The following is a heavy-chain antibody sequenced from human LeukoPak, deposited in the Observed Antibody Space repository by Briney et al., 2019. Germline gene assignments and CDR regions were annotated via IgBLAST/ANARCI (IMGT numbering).Heavy chain of an antibody. V-gene: IGHV1-18*01. D-gene: IGHD1-26*01. J-gene: IGHJ3*02. CDR1: GYTFTSYG. Sequence: VASVKVFCKASGYTFTSYGISWVRQAPGQGLEWMGWISAYNGNTNYAQKRQGRFTMTTDTSTSTAYMELRSLRSDDTAVYYCARDPQGYLPRRDDAFDIWGQQTMVTVPS. CDR3: ARDPQGYLPRRDDAFDI. CDR2: ISAYNGNT.